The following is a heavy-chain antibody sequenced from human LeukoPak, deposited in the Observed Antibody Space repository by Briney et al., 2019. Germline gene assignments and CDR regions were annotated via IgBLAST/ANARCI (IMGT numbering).Heavy chain of an antibody. Sequence: SGTLSLTCAAYGGSFSGYYWSWIRQPPGKGLEWIGEINHSGSTNYNPSLKSRVTISVDTSKNQFSLKLSSVTAADTAVYHCASRPWLVATTSDLDGAFDIWGQGTMVTVSS. J-gene: IGHJ3*02. V-gene: IGHV4-34*01. CDR2: INHSGST. D-gene: IGHD5-12*01. CDR3: ASRPWLVATTSDLDGAFDI. CDR1: GGSFSGYY.